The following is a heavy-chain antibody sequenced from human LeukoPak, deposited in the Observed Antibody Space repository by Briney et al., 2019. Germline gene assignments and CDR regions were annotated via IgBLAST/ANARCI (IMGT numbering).Heavy chain of an antibody. Sequence: GASVKVSCRASGDTFTKYDINWVRQATGQGLEWMGWMNPNSDNTAYAQKFQGRVTMTTDTSTRTAYMELRSLRSDDTAVYYCARGGGLDYWGQGTLVTVSS. CDR1: GDTFTKYD. J-gene: IGHJ4*02. CDR3: ARGGGLDY. V-gene: IGHV1-8*01. CDR2: MNPNSDNT.